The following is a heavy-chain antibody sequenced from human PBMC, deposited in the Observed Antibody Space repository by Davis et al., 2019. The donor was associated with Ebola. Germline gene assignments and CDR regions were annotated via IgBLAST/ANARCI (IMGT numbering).Heavy chain of an antibody. D-gene: IGHD4-17*01. J-gene: IGHJ5*02. Sequence: PGGSLRLSCAASGFSVSSNYMSWVRQAPGKGLDWVSVIYTGDSTYYADSVKGRFTISRDDSKNTVYLQMSSLRAEDTAVYFCARAAVTSIKSWFDPWGQGTLVTVSS. CDR3: ARAAVTSIKSWFDP. V-gene: IGHV3-53*01. CDR2: IYTGDST. CDR1: GFSVSSNY.